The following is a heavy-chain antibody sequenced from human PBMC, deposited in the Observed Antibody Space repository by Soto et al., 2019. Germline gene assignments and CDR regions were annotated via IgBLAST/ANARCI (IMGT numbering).Heavy chain of an antibody. Sequence: QVQLVQSGAEVKKPGASVKVSCKASGYTFTSYGISWVRQAPGQGLEWMGRIITYNGNTNYAQKPPGRVTMTTDTSTSTAYMELRSLRSDDTAVYYCARDRGYNWNYGWFDPWGQGTLVTVSS. CDR1: GYTFTSYG. V-gene: IGHV1-18*01. J-gene: IGHJ5*02. CDR3: ARDRGYNWNYGWFDP. D-gene: IGHD1-7*01. CDR2: IITYNGNT.